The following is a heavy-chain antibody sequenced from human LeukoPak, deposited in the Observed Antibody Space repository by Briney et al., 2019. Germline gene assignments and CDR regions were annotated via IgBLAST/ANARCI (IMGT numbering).Heavy chain of an antibody. CDR2: IYHSGST. D-gene: IGHD2-15*01. CDR3: ARATVAATLRSFDY. CDR1: GGSFSGYY. Sequence: SETLSLTCAVYGGSFSGYYWSWIRQPPGKGLEWIGEIYHSGSTNYNPSLKSRVTISVDTSKNQFSLKLSSVTAADTAVYYCARATVAATLRSFDYWGQGTLVTVSS. V-gene: IGHV4-34*01. J-gene: IGHJ4*02.